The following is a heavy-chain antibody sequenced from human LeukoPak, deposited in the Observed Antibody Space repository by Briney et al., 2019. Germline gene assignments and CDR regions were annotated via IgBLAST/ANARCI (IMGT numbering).Heavy chain of an antibody. Sequence: SQTLSLTCTVSGGSISSGSYYWSWIRQPAGKGLEWIGRIYTSGSTNYNPSLKSRVTISVDTSKNQFSLKLSSVTAADTAVYYCARVASTVTTAHDAFDIWGQGTMVTVSS. CDR2: IYTSGST. CDR3: ARVASTVTTAHDAFDI. V-gene: IGHV4-61*02. CDR1: GGSISSGSYY. D-gene: IGHD4-17*01. J-gene: IGHJ3*02.